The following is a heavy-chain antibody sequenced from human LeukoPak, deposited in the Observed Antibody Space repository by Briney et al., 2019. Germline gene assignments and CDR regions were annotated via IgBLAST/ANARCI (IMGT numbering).Heavy chain of an antibody. CDR1: GGSISSSSYY. CDR2: IYYSGST. CDR3: ARDRRAAPYYYYGMDV. V-gene: IGHV4-39*07. J-gene: IGHJ6*02. Sequence: SETLSLTCTVSGGSISSSSYYWGWIRQPPGKGLEWIGSIYYSGSTYYNPSLKSRVTISVDTSKNQFSLKLSSVTAADTAVYYCARDRRAAPYYYYGMDVWGQGTTVTVSS. D-gene: IGHD2-15*01.